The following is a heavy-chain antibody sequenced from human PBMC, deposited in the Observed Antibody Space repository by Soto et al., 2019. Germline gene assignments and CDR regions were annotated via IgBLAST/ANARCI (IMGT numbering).Heavy chain of an antibody. CDR1: GFTFSNAW. Sequence: EVQLVESGGGLVKPGGSLRLTCAASGFTFSNAWMNWVRQAPGKGLEWVGLIKSKTDGGTTDYAAHGKGRFTISRDDSKNTLYLQMNSLKTEATSVFYCTTELASWDIDYWGQGTLVIVSS. D-gene: IGHD1-26*01. V-gene: IGHV3-15*07. CDR2: IKSKTDGGTT. CDR3: TTELASWDIDY. J-gene: IGHJ4*02.